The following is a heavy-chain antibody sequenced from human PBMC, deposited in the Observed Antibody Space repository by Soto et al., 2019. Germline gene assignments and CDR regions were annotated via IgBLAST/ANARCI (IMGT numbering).Heavy chain of an antibody. CDR2: ISSDSSYI. CDR1: GFTFNSYS. CDR3: ARSPPGVTIDY. V-gene: IGHV3-21*01. J-gene: IGHJ4*02. D-gene: IGHD4-17*01. Sequence: EVQLVESGGGLVKPGGSLRLSCAGSGFTFNSYSVNWVRQAPGKGLEWVSIISSDSSYIYHADSVKGRFTISRDNAKNSLYLQMNSLRAEDTAVYYCARSPPGVTIDYWGQGTLVTVSS.